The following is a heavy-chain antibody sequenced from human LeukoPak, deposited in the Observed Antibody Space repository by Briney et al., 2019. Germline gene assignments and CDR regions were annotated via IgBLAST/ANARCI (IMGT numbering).Heavy chain of an antibody. V-gene: IGHV3-15*01. CDR1: GFTFSNAW. CDR2: IRSKTDGGTT. J-gene: IGHJ4*02. CDR3: TTDYSYYYDRSGYYYERVY. Sequence: GGSLRLSCAASGFTFSNAWMSWVRQAPGKGLEWVGRIRSKTDGGTTDYAAPVKGRFTISRDDSKNTLYLQMNSLKTEDTAVYYCTTDYSYYYDRSGYYYERVYWGQGTLVTVSS. D-gene: IGHD3-22*01.